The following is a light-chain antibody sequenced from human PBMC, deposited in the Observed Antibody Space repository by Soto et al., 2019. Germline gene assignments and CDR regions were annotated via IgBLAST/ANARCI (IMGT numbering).Light chain of an antibody. V-gene: IGKV1-39*01. CDR3: QRSDRSIS. Sequence: DLQMTQSPSSLFASVGDRVTITCRASQSISAYLNWYQQRPGKAPSLLIYAATRLHSGVPSRFSGSGSGTDFTLTISSLQPEDFATYYCQRSDRSISFGQGTRLEMK. CDR1: QSISAY. J-gene: IGKJ5*01. CDR2: AAT.